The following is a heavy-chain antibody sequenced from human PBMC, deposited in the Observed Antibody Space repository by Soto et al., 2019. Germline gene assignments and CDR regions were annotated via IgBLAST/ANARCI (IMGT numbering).Heavy chain of an antibody. V-gene: IGHV3-73*01. CDR2: IRSKANSYAT. CDR3: STRGDGYNADFDY. Sequence: EVQVVVSGGGLVQPGGSLKLSCAASGVTFSGSAMHWVRQASGKGLEWVGRIRSKANSYATAYGASMKGRFTMSRDDSKNTAYLQMNSLKTEDTAVYYCSTRGDGYNADFDYWGQGTLVTVSS. CDR1: GVTFSGSA. D-gene: IGHD5-12*01. J-gene: IGHJ4*02.